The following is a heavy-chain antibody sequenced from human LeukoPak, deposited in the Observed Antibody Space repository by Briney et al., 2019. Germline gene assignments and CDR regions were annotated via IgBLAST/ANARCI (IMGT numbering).Heavy chain of an antibody. CDR2: INPSGGDT. CDR1: GYILSSYN. V-gene: IGHV1-46*01. Sequence: GASVKVSCKASGYILSSYNMHWVRQAPGQGLEWLGIINPSGGDTKYAQKFRGRVTMTGDMSTSTVYMELSSLRSEDTAVYYCARPRLGATYDAFDIWGQGTMVTVSS. J-gene: IGHJ3*02. CDR3: ARPRLGATYDAFDI. D-gene: IGHD1-26*01.